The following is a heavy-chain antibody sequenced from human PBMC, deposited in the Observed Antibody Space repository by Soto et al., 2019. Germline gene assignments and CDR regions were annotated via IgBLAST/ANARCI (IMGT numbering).Heavy chain of an antibody. CDR2: IYYSGST. J-gene: IGHJ5*02. CDR1: GGSISSGGYY. D-gene: IGHD3-10*01. V-gene: IGHV4-39*01. Sequence: ASETLSVTCTVAGGSISSGGYYWGWIRQPPGKGLEWIGSIYYSGSTYYNPSLKSRVTISVDTSKNQFSLKLSSVTAADTAAYYCARQLRGGSGSYYDWFDPWGQGTLVTVSS. CDR3: ARQLRGGSGSYYDWFDP.